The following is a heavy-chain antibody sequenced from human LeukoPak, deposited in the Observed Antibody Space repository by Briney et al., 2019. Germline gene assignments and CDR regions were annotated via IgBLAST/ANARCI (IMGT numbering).Heavy chain of an antibody. CDR1: GFTFSSYW. CDR2: IKQDGSEK. J-gene: IGHJ6*02. V-gene: IGHV3-7*01. Sequence: PGGSLRLSCAASGFTFSSYWMSWVRQAPGKGLEWVANIKQDGSEKYYVDSVKGRFTISRDNAKNSLYLQMNSLRAEDTAVHYCARDRVAARPMYYYYGMDVWGQGTTVTVSS. D-gene: IGHD6-6*01. CDR3: ARDRVAARPMYYYYGMDV.